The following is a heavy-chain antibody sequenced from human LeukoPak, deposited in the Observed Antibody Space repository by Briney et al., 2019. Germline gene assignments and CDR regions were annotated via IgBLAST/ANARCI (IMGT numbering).Heavy chain of an antibody. Sequence: GESLKFSCEGSGYSCTSYWSGGVRRMRGKVLEWMGIIYPGDSDTRYSPSFQGQVTISADKPISTAYLQWSSLKASDTAMYYCARVYSSSYPPYGYYYGMDVWGQGTTVTVSS. V-gene: IGHV5-51*01. CDR2: IYPGDSDT. CDR1: GYSCTSYW. J-gene: IGHJ6*02. D-gene: IGHD6-6*01. CDR3: ARVYSSSYPPYGYYYGMDV.